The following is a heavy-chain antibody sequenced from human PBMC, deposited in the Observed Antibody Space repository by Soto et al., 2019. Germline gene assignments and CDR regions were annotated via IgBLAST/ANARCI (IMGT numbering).Heavy chain of an antibody. Sequence: SETLSLTCAVYGGSLRGYYWSWIGQPPGKALEWIGEFNHSGDTNYNPSLKSRVSISADTSKNEVFLNLSSVTAADTAMYYCARHHVRGRTIAGAAEFWGQGTLVTVSS. V-gene: IGHV4-34*01. D-gene: IGHD1-26*01. CDR3: ARHHVRGRTIAGAAEF. J-gene: IGHJ4*02. CDR1: GGSLRGYY. CDR2: FNHSGDT.